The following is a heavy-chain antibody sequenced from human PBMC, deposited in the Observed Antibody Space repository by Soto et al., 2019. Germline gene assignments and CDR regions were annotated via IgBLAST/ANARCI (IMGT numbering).Heavy chain of an antibody. CDR1: GYTFTSYG. J-gene: IGHJ6*02. Sequence: ASVKVSCKASGYTFTSYGISWVRQAPGQGLEWMGWISAYNGNTNYAQKLQGRVTMTTDTSTSTAYMELRSLRSDDTAVYYCARLFQWAPRDYYYYYGMDVWGQGTTVTVSS. D-gene: IGHD1-26*01. CDR2: ISAYNGNT. V-gene: IGHV1-18*01. CDR3: ARLFQWAPRDYYYYYGMDV.